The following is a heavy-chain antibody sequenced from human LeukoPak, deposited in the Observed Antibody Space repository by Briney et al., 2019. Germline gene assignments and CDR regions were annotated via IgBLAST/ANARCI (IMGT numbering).Heavy chain of an antibody. D-gene: IGHD2-15*01. J-gene: IGHJ5*02. Sequence: GGSLRLSCAASGFTFSSYWMSWVRQAPGKGLEWVATIKQDGSEKYYVDSVKGRFTISRDNAKNSLYLQMNSLRAEDTAVYYCARVIVVVVAATQVGWFDPWGQGTLVTVSS. CDR3: ARVIVVVVAATQVGWFDP. V-gene: IGHV3-7*01. CDR1: GFTFSSYW. CDR2: IKQDGSEK.